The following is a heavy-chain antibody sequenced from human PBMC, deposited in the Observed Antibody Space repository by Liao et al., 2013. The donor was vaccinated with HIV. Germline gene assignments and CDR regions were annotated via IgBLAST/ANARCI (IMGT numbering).Heavy chain of an antibody. J-gene: IGHJ3*01. CDR1: GGSISSYY. CDR3: ARGRRADNAFDF. D-gene: IGHD6-25*01. V-gene: IGHV4-4*07. Sequence: QVQLQESGPGLVKPSETLSLTCTVSGGSISSYYWSWIRQPAGKGLEWIGRFLNSGTTNYNPFLKSRVTISVETSKSQISLTLTSVTAADTAVYYCARGRRADNAFDFWGQGTMVTVSS. CDR2: FLNSGTT.